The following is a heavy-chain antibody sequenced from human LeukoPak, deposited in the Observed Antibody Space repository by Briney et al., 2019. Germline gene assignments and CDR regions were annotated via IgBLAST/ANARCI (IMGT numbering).Heavy chain of an antibody. J-gene: IGHJ4*02. CDR2: IYYSGST. CDR3: ALLGGGPPMATPDY. CDR1: GGSISSYY. Sequence: SETPSLTCTVSGGSISSYYWSWMRQPPGKGLEWIGYIYYSGSTDYNPSLKSRVTISVDTFKNQFSLKLTSVTVADTAVYFCALLGGGPPMATPDYWGQGTLVTVSS. V-gene: IGHV4-59*08. D-gene: IGHD3-10*01.